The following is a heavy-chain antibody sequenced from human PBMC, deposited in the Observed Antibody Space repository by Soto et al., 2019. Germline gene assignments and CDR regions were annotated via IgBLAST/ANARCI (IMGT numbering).Heavy chain of an antibody. D-gene: IGHD3-10*01. J-gene: IGHJ6*02. CDR1: GGTFSSYA. CDR2: IIPIFGTA. V-gene: IGHV1-69*13. CDR3: AREPGSYYNYYYYGMDV. Sequence: SVKVSCKASGGTFSSYAISWVRQAPGQGLEWMGGIIPIFGTANYAQKFQGRVTITADESTSTAYMELSSLRSEDTAVYYCAREPGSYYNYYYYGMDVWGQGTTVTVYS.